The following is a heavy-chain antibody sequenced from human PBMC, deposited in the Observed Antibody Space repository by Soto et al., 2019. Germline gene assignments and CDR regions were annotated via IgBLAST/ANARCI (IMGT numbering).Heavy chain of an antibody. CDR3: ATSTGAPGNY. CDR1: GFTFSSYS. Sequence: PGGSLRLSCAASGFTFSSYSMNWVRQAPGKGLEWVSYISNDGSNIYYAPSVKGRFTISRDNAKNSLYLQMNSLRAEDAAVYYCATSTGAPGNYWGQGTLVTVSS. V-gene: IGHV3-48*04. D-gene: IGHD1-26*01. CDR2: ISNDGSNI. J-gene: IGHJ4*02.